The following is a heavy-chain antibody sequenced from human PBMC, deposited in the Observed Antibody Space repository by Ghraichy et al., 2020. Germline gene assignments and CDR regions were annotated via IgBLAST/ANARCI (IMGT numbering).Heavy chain of an antibody. CDR1: GYTFTSYG. V-gene: IGHV1-18*01. Sequence: ASVKVSCKASGYTFTSYGISWVRQAPGQGLEWMGWISAYNGNTNYAQKLQGRVTMTTDTSTSTAYMELRSLRSDDTAVYYCARVPTMVRGVISFDYWGQGTLVTVSS. D-gene: IGHD3-10*01. CDR2: ISAYNGNT. CDR3: ARVPTMVRGVISFDY. J-gene: IGHJ4*02.